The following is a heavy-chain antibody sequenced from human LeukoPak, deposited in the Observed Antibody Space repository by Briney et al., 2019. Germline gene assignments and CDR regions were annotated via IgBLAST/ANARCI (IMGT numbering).Heavy chain of an antibody. CDR3: AREGSGSKTGYYMDV. CDR2: IYTSGST. CDR1: GGSISSYY. V-gene: IGHV4-4*07. D-gene: IGHD6-19*01. J-gene: IGHJ6*03. Sequence: SETLSLTCTVSGGSISSYYWSWIRQPAGKGLEWIGRIYTSGSTNYNPSLKSRVTMSVDTSKNQFSLKLSSVTAADTAVYYCAREGSGSKTGYYMDVWGKGTTVTVSS.